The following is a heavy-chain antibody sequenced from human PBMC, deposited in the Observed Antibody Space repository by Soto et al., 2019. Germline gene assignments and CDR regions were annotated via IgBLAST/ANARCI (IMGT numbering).Heavy chain of an antibody. J-gene: IGHJ4*02. D-gene: IGHD4-17*01. CDR3: ARDSNGEIDF. V-gene: IGHV4-61*03. CDR1: GGSVSSGNFY. Sequence: QVQLQESGPGLVKPSETLSLTCTVSGGSVSSGNFYWTWIRQPPGMGLEWIGFIHTSGSTYYNPSLXSXVXMXXDTSKNHFSLKLTSVTAADTAVYYCARDSNGEIDFWGQGTLVTVSS. CDR2: IHTSGST.